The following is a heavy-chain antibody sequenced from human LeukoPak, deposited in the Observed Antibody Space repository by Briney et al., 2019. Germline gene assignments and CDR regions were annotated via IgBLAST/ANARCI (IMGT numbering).Heavy chain of an antibody. Sequence: SETLSLTCTVSGGSVTRDNYYWTWIRQAPGKGLEWIGYVYYSGSTNYNPSLKSRVTMSLDTSKNQFSLKLRFVTAADTAVYYCVRTTTKFDYWGQGTLVTVSS. CDR1: GGSVTRDNYY. D-gene: IGHD4-11*01. J-gene: IGHJ4*02. V-gene: IGHV4-61*01. CDR2: VYYSGST. CDR3: VRTTTKFDY.